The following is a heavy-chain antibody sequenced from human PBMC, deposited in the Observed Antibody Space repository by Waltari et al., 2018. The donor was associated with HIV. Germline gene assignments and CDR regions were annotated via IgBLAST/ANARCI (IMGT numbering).Heavy chain of an antibody. J-gene: IGHJ5*02. D-gene: IGHD6-19*01. V-gene: IGHV4-61*02. CDR2: IYSSGGA. CDR3: ARERGFGPEYGSGWSRDWSRVGWFDP. Sequence: QVQLRESGPGLVEPSQTLSLICHVTNGSISSGSYYWSWVRQTGGKGLEWIGRIYSSGGASYNPSLEKRIAMIVDTSRMLVSLEVLSVSAADPGVYDCARERGFGPEYGSGWSRDWSRVGWFDPWGQGTPVVVSS. CDR1: NGSISSGSYY.